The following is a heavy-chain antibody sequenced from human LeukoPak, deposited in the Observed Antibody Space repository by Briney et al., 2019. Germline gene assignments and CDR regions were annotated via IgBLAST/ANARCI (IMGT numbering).Heavy chain of an antibody. D-gene: IGHD5-18*01. CDR3: ARGGGYSYGSFDY. V-gene: IGHV3-74*01. J-gene: IGHJ4*02. CDR2: INRDGSST. Sequence: GGSLRLSCAASGFTFDDYGMSWVRQAPGKGLVWVSRINRDGSSTSYADSVKGRFTISRDNAKNTLYLQMNSLRAEDTAVYYCARGGGYSYGSFDYWGQGTLVTVSS. CDR1: GFTFDDYG.